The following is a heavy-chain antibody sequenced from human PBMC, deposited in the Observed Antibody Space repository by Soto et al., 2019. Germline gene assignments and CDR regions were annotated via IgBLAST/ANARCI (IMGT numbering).Heavy chain of an antibody. CDR1: GGSISSGGYY. CDR3: ASSLPYYDFWSGYYTGYYYYGMDV. Sequence: PSETLSLTCTVSGGSISSGGYYRSWIRQHPGKGLEWIGYIYYSGSTYYNPSLKSRVTISVDTSKNQFSPKLSSVTAADTAVYYCASSLPYYDFWSGYYTGYYYYGMDVWGQGTTVTVSS. J-gene: IGHJ6*02. D-gene: IGHD3-3*01. CDR2: IYYSGST. V-gene: IGHV4-31*03.